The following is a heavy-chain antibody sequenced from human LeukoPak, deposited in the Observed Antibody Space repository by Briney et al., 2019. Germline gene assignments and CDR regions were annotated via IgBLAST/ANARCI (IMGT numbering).Heavy chain of an antibody. Sequence: GESLKISCKGSGYSFTSYSIGWARQLPGKGLGWLGIFYPGDSDTRYSPSFQGQVTISADNSISTAYLQWSSLKASDTAMYYCARKPHSSSWYSNWFDPWGQGTLVTVSS. D-gene: IGHD6-13*01. CDR2: FYPGDSDT. CDR3: ARKPHSSSWYSNWFDP. CDR1: GYSFTSYS. J-gene: IGHJ5*02. V-gene: IGHV5-51*01.